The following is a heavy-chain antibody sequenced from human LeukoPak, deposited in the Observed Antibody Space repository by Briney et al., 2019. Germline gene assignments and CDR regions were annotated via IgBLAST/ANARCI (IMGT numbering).Heavy chain of an antibody. Sequence: ASVKVSCKASGYTFTSYYMHWVRQAPGQGLEWMGIINPSGGSTSYAQKFQGRVTMTRDTSTSTVYMELSSLRSEDTAVYYCARASVLRFLEWALDYWGQGTLVTVSS. V-gene: IGHV1-46*01. D-gene: IGHD3-3*01. CDR2: INPSGGST. CDR1: GYTFTSYY. CDR3: ARASVLRFLEWALDY. J-gene: IGHJ4*02.